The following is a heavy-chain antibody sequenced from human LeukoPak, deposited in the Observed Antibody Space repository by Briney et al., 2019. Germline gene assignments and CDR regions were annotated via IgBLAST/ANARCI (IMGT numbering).Heavy chain of an antibody. V-gene: IGHV3-48*01. CDR1: AFVFSNHN. J-gene: IGHJ2*01. Sequence: PGGSLRLSCAASAFVFSNHNMNWVRQAPGKGLEWISHISHSSSAMYYADSVKGRFTISRDNAKNSLFLQMSSLRAEDTALYYCARGTVTQDWYFDLWGRGTLVTVSS. CDR3: ARGTVTQDWYFDL. CDR2: ISHSSSAM. D-gene: IGHD4-17*01.